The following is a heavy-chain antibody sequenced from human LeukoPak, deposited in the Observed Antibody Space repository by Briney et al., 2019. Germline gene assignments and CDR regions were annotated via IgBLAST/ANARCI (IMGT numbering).Heavy chain of an antibody. Sequence: KASETLSLTCPVSGYSISSGYYWGWIRQPPGKGLEWIGTVYPSGTTYYNPSLKSRVTISVDTSKNEFSLKLSSVTAADTAVFYCAREPYYYDILTGYHTRSWFDPWGQGTLVTVSS. CDR2: VYPSGTT. CDR1: GYSISSGYY. J-gene: IGHJ5*02. D-gene: IGHD3-9*01. CDR3: AREPYYYDILTGYHTRSWFDP. V-gene: IGHV4-38-2*02.